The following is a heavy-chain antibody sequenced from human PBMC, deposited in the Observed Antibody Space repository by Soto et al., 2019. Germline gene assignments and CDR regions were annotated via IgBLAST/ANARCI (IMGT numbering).Heavy chain of an antibody. V-gene: IGHV4-39*01. CDR2: VYYTGST. Sequence: SETLSLTCTVSGGSISSSSFYWGWIRQPPGKGLEWIGSVYYTGSTYYNPSLKSRVTVSADTSKHQFSLNLTSVTAADTAVYFCARHGKWAGTSDFDFWGQGALVTVSS. CDR3: ARHGKWAGTSDFDF. J-gene: IGHJ4*02. D-gene: IGHD1-7*01. CDR1: GGSISSSSFY.